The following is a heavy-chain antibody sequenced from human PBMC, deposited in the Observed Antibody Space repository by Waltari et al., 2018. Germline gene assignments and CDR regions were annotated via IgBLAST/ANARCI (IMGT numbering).Heavy chain of an antibody. V-gene: IGHV4-4*07. CDR1: GGSISSYY. D-gene: IGHD3-3*01. J-gene: IGHJ3*02. CDR3: ARGPTYYDFWSGRHAFDI. CDR2: IYTSGST. Sequence: QVQLQESGPGLVKPSETLSLTCTVSGGSISSYYWSWIRQHAGKGLEWIGRIYTSGSTNYNPSLKSRVTMSVDTSKNQFSLKLSSVTAADTAVYYCARGPTYYDFWSGRHAFDIWGQGTMVTVSS.